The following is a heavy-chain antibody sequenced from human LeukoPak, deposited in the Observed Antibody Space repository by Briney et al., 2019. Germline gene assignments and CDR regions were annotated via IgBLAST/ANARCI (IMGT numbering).Heavy chain of an antibody. J-gene: IGHJ4*02. CDR1: GFTFSSYA. CDR3: AKDMKRVVPAAISGAFDY. CDR2: ISGSGGST. D-gene: IGHD2-2*02. V-gene: IGHV3-23*01. Sequence: GGSLRLSCAASGFTFSSYAMSWVRQAPGKGLEWVSAISGSGGSTYYADSVKGRFTISRGNSKNTLYLQMNSLRAEDTAVYYCAKDMKRVVPAAISGAFDYWGQGTLVTVSS.